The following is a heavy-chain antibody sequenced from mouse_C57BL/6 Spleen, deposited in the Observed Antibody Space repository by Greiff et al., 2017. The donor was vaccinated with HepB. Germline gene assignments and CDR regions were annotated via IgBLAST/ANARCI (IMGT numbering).Heavy chain of an antibody. D-gene: IGHD1-1*01. V-gene: IGHV1-82*01. CDR3: AKNYGSSPYYFDY. J-gene: IGHJ2*01. CDR2: IYPGDGDT. CDR1: GYAFSSSW. Sequence: VQLQQSGPELVKPGASVKISCKASGYAFSSSWMNWVKQRPGKGLEWIGRIYPGDGDTNYNGKFKGKATLTADKSSSTAYMQLSSLTSEDSAVYFCAKNYGSSPYYFDYWGQGTTPTVTS.